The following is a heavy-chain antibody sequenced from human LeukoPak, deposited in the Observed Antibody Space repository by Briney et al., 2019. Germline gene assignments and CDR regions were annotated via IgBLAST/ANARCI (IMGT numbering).Heavy chain of an antibody. CDR3: AKSVAYSSGWSPYYYGMDV. J-gene: IGHJ6*02. V-gene: IGHV3-23*01. CDR1: GFTFNSYA. Sequence: GGSLRLSCAASGFTFNSYAMSWVRQAPGKGLEWVSAISGSGGSTYYADSVKGRFTISRDNSKNTLYLQMNSLRAEDTAVYYCAKSVAYSSGWSPYYYGMDVWGQGTTVTVSS. CDR2: ISGSGGST. D-gene: IGHD6-19*01.